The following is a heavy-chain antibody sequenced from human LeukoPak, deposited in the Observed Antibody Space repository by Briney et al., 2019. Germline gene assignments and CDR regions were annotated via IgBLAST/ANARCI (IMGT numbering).Heavy chain of an antibody. V-gene: IGHV4-59*01. J-gene: IGHJ4*02. CDR3: ARAVLRYFDGPAIDY. Sequence: SETLSLTCTVSGGSISSYYWSWIRQPPGKGLEWIGYIYYSGSTNYNPSLKSRVTISVDTSKNQFSPKLSSVTAADTAVYYCARAVLRYFDGPAIDYWGQGTLVTVSS. D-gene: IGHD3-9*01. CDR1: GGSISSYY. CDR2: IYYSGST.